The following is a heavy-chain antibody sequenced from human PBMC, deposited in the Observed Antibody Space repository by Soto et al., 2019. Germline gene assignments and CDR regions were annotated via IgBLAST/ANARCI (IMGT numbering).Heavy chain of an antibody. V-gene: IGHV1-2*04. CDR2: INPNSGGT. CDR3: AREVPGYSSGPYFDY. J-gene: IGHJ4*02. D-gene: IGHD6-19*01. CDR1: GYTFTGYY. Sequence: QVQLVQSGAEVKKPGASVKVSCKASGYTFTGYYMHWVRQAPGQGLEWMGWINPNSGGTNYAQKFQGWVTMTRDTSISTAYMELSRLRSDDTAVYYCAREVPGYSSGPYFDYWGQGTLVTVSS.